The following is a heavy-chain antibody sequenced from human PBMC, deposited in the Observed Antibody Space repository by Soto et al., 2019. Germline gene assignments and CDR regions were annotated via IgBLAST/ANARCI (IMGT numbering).Heavy chain of an antibody. V-gene: IGHV3-48*01. D-gene: IGHD3-10*01. CDR2: ISSSSTI. CDR3: AGFGYYGSGELNWFDP. Sequence: HPGGSLRLSCAASGFTFSSYSMNWVRQAPGKGLEWVSYISSSSTIYYADSVKGRFTISRDNAKNSLYLQMNSLRAEDTAVYYCAGFGYYGSGELNWFDPWGQGTLVTVSS. CDR1: GFTFSSYS. J-gene: IGHJ5*02.